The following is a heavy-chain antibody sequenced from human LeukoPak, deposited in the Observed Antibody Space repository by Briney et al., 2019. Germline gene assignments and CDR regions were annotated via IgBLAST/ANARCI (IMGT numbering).Heavy chain of an antibody. V-gene: IGHV3-7*01. Sequence: PGRSLRLSCAASAFTFRSIWLSWVSQAPGKGLEWVASIEQDGSQKYYVDSVRGRFTISRDNAKNSVYLQMNSLRVEDTAVYYCARNSGSYPFDYWGQGTLVTVSS. J-gene: IGHJ4*02. D-gene: IGHD1-26*01. CDR2: IEQDGSQK. CDR1: AFTFRSIW. CDR3: ARNSGSYPFDY.